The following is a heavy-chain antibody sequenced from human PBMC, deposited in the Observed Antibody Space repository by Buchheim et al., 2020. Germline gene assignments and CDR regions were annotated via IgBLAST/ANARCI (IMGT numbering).Heavy chain of an antibody. D-gene: IGHD5-12*01. CDR1: GGSISSSSYY. CDR2: IYYSGST. V-gene: IGHV4-39*01. CDR3: ARQGDIVATMGSGCYMDV. J-gene: IGHJ6*03. Sequence: QLQLQESGPGLVKPSETLSLTCTVSGGSISSSSYYWGWIRQPPGKGLEWIGSIYYSGSTYYNPSLKSRVTISVDTSKNQFSLKLSSVTAADTAVYYCARQGDIVATMGSGCYMDVWGKGTT.